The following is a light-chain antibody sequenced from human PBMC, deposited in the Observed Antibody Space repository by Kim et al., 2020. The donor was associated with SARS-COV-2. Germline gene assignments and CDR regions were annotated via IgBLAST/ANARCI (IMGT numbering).Light chain of an antibody. CDR3: QQRTKWPRALT. CDR1: QTLGSY. V-gene: IGKV3-11*01. CDR2: DDS. Sequence: PGEGATLSCSASQTLGSYLAWYQHKPGQPPRRLTYDDSNRATGIPDRFSGGGSGTDFSLIISNLEHEDSAVYYFQQRTKWPRALTFGGGTKVDIK. J-gene: IGKJ4*01.